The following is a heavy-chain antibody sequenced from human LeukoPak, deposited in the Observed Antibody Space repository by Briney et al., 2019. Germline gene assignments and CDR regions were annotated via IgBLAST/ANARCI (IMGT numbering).Heavy chain of an antibody. CDR3: AREAYYDSSGSDY. CDR2: ISSSSSSYI. CDR1: GFTFSSYS. V-gene: IGHV3-21*01. D-gene: IGHD3-22*01. J-gene: IGHJ4*02. Sequence: PGGSLRLSCAASGFTFSSYSMNWVRQAPGKGLEWVSSISSSSSSYIYYADSVKGRFTISRDNAKNSLYLQMNGLRAEDTAVYYCAREAYYDSSGSDYWGQGTLVTVSS.